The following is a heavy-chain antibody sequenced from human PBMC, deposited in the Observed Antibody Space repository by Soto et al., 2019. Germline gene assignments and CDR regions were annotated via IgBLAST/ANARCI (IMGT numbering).Heavy chain of an antibody. J-gene: IGHJ4*02. V-gene: IGHV3-64D*06. CDR2: ISSTGGST. CDR1: GFTFTNYA. Sequence: GGSLRLSCSASGFTFTNYAIHWIRQAPGQGLEYVSAISSTGGSTYYADSVKSRFTISRDNSKNTVYLQMSSPRSEDSAVYYCVARYCSSTTCYQVDYWGQGTLVTVSS. D-gene: IGHD2-2*01. CDR3: VARYCSSTTCYQVDY.